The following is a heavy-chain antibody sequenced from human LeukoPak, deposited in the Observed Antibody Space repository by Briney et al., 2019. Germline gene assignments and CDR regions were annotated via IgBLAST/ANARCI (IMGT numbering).Heavy chain of an antibody. V-gene: IGHV4-39*01. Sequence: SETLSLTCTVSGGSISGSSYYWGWIRQPPGKGLEWIGSIYYSGSTYYNPSLKSRVTISIDTSNNQFSLKLSSVTAADAAVYYCARRGSTATTRWGQGTLVTVSS. CDR1: GGSISGSSYY. CDR2: IYYSGST. D-gene: IGHD1-1*01. J-gene: IGHJ4*02. CDR3: ARRGSTATTR.